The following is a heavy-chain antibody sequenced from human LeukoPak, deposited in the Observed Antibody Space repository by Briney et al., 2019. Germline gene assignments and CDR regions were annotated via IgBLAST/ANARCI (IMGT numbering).Heavy chain of an antibody. CDR2: ISGSGGST. CDR1: GFTFSTYG. V-gene: IGHV3-23*01. CDR3: AKDWRGYYDSNRYATLDY. J-gene: IGHJ4*02. Sequence: GGTLRLSCAASGFTFSTYGMSWVRQAPGKGLEWVSAISGSGGSTYYADSVKGRFTISRDNSKNTLFLQMNSLRAEDTAVYYCAKDWRGYYDSNRYATLDYWGQGTLVTVSS. D-gene: IGHD3-22*01.